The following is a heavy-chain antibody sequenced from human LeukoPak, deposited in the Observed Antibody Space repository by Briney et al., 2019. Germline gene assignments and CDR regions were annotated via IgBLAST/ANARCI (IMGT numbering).Heavy chain of an antibody. CDR2: ISYNGIT. CDR3: ARDRVDRFGPRFDP. V-gene: IGHV4-59*01. J-gene: IGHJ5*02. CDR1: GGSIRSDY. Sequence: SETLSLTCSVFGGSIRSDYWSWIRQPPGKGLEWIGYISYNGITNYNPSLKSRLTMSVDTSKSQFSLKLSALTAADTAVYYCARDRVDRFGPRFDPWGPGTLVTVSS. D-gene: IGHD5-12*01.